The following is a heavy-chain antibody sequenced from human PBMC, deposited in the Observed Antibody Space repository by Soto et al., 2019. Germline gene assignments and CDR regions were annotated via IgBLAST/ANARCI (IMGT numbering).Heavy chain of an antibody. CDR2: INHSGST. CDR3: ARPKLPQVHGTDNAFDI. CDR1: GGSFSGYY. D-gene: IGHD2-15*01. J-gene: IGHJ3*02. Sequence: SETLSLTCAVYGGSFSGYYWSWIRQPPGKGLEWIGEINHSGSTNYNPSLKSRVTISVDTSKNQFSLKLSSVTAADTAVYYCARPKLPQVHGTDNAFDIWGQGTMVTVSS. V-gene: IGHV4-34*01.